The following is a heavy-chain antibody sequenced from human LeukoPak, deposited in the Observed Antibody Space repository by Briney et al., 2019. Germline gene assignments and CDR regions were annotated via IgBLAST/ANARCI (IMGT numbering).Heavy chain of an antibody. CDR2: ISAYNGNT. CDR1: GYTFTSYG. D-gene: IGHD4-23*01. V-gene: IGHV1-18*01. Sequence: GASVKVSCKASGYTFTSYGISWVRQAPGQGLEWMGWISAYNGNTNYAQKLQGRVTMTTDTSTSTAYMELSSLRSEDTAVYYCASPRAMGVTTLDYYYYYGMDVWGQGTTVTVSS. CDR3: ASPRAMGVTTLDYYYYYGMDV. J-gene: IGHJ6*02.